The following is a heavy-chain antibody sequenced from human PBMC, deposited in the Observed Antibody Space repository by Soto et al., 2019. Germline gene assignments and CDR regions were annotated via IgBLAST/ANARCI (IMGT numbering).Heavy chain of an antibody. Sequence: GASVKVSCKASGGTFSNYAISWVRQAPGQGLEWMGGIITTFNTATYALNFHGRVTITAGENARTAYMELSSLRSDDTAVYYCARSRCPNGVCYSHSTGLDVWGPGTTVTVSS. V-gene: IGHV1-69*13. J-gene: IGHJ6*02. CDR1: GGTFSNYA. CDR2: IITTFNTA. CDR3: ARSRCPNGVCYSHSTGLDV. D-gene: IGHD2-8*01.